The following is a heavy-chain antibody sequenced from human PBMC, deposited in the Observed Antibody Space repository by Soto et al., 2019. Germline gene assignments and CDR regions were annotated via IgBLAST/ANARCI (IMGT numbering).Heavy chain of an antibody. V-gene: IGHV3-30-3*01. CDR1: GFTFSSYA. D-gene: IGHD3-22*01. CDR3: ARAEEPWLGAEYFQH. Sequence: GGSLRLSCAASGFTFSSYAMHWVRQAPGKGLEWVAVISYDGSNKYYADSVKGRFTISRDNSKNTLYLQMNSLRAEDTAVYYCARAEEPWLGAEYFQHWGQGTLVTVSS. J-gene: IGHJ1*01. CDR2: ISYDGSNK.